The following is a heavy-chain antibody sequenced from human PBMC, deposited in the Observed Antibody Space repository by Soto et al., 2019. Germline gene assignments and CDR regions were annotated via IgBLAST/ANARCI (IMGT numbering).Heavy chain of an antibody. CDR1: GFTFSSYA. V-gene: IGHV3-23*01. D-gene: IGHD2-2*01. J-gene: IGHJ6*02. Sequence: GGSLRLSCAASGFTFSSYAMKWVRQAPGKGLEWVSLIGESGTPTYYADSVKGRFTISRDNSGNTLFLEMHSLRAEDTAVYYCARYIPGVRYYGMDGWGQGTTVTVAS. CDR3: ARYIPGVRYYGMDG. CDR2: IGESGTPT.